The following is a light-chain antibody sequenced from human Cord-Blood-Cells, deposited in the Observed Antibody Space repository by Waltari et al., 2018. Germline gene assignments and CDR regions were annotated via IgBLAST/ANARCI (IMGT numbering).Light chain of an antibody. CDR3: QQYNSYAPWT. V-gene: IGKV1-5*03. J-gene: IGKJ1*01. CDR1: QSISSW. CDR2: KAS. Sequence: DIQMTQSPSTLSASVGDRVTITCRAIQSISSWLAWYQQKPGKAPKLLIYKASSLESGVPSRFSGSGSGTEFTLTISSLQPDDVATYYCQQYNSYAPWTFGQGTKVEIK.